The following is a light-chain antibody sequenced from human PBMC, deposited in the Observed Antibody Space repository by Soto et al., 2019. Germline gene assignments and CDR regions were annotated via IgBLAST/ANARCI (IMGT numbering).Light chain of an antibody. J-gene: IGLJ2*01. CDR2: DVS. Sequence: QSALTQPRSVSGSPGQSVTISCTGTSSDVGGYNYVSWYQQHPGKAPKLMIYDVSQRPSGVPDRFSGSESGNTASLTISGLQSEDEADYYCCAYAGTYTVFGGGTKLTVL. V-gene: IGLV2-11*01. CDR1: SSDVGGYNY. CDR3: CAYAGTYTV.